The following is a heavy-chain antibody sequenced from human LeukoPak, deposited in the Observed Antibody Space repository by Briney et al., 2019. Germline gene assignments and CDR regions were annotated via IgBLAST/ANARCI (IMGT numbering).Heavy chain of an antibody. CDR3: AKPISGGLAVTADWFHP. CDR1: GFAFSVYA. CDR2: INANSGTT. Sequence: GGSLRPSCAASGFAFSVYAMSWLRQPPGKGLEWVSTINANSGTTSYAASVRGRFTISRDNSKNTLYLQLNTLRADDTATYYCAKPISGGLAVTADWFHPWGQGTLVVVSS. D-gene: IGHD6-19*01. V-gene: IGHV3-23*01. J-gene: IGHJ5*01.